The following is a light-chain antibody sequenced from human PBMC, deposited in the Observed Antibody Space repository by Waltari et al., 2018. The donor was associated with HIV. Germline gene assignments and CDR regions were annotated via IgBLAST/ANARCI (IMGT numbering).Light chain of an antibody. V-gene: IGKV3D-20*02. CDR3: QQRSSWVT. CDR2: ATS. Sequence: EIVLTQSPATLSLSPGERATLSCRASQSISPFYLAWYQHKPGQAPRLLIHATSSRATGIPDRCSGSGSGTDFTLTISSLEPEDFAVYYCQQRSSWVTFGGGTKVQIK. CDR1: QSISPFY. J-gene: IGKJ4*01.